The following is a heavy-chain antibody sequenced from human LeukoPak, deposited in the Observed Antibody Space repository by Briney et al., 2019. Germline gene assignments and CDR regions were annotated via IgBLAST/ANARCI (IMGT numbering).Heavy chain of an antibody. J-gene: IGHJ2*01. CDR1: GFTFSSYS. V-gene: IGHV3-30-3*01. CDR3: AREYRRTTHWYFDL. D-gene: IGHD4-11*01. CDR2: ISSDGTNK. Sequence: PGGSLRLSCAASGFTFSSYSMYWVRQAPGKGLEWVALISSDGTNKYYADSVKGRFTIPRDNSENMLSLQMNSLRAEDTAVYYCAREYRRTTHWYFDLWGRGTLVTVSS.